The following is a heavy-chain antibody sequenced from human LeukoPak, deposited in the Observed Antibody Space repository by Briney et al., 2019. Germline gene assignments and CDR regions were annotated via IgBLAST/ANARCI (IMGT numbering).Heavy chain of an antibody. CDR2: INDSGGT. V-gene: IGHV4-34*01. D-gene: IGHD1-7*01. J-gene: IGHJ6*03. CDR3: ARRWNYGRNYYIDV. CDR1: GGSFSNYY. Sequence: KTSETLSLTCAVYGGSFSNYYWSWIRQPPGKGLEWIGEINDSGGTNYNPSLMSRVTVSVDTSKKQFSLRLTSVTATDTAVYYCARRWNYGRNYYIDVWGKGATVSVSS.